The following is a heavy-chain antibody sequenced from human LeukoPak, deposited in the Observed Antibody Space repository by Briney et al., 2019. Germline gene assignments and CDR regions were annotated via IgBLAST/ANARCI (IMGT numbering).Heavy chain of an antibody. CDR2: IYTSGST. V-gene: IGHV4-61*02. Sequence: SETLSLTCTVSGGSISSGSHYWSWIRQPAGKGLEWIGRIYTSGSTNYNPSLKSRVTISVDTSKNQFSLKLSSVTAADTAVYYCAELGITMIGGVWGKGTTVTISS. CDR3: AELGITMIGGV. CDR1: GGSISSGSHY. J-gene: IGHJ6*04. D-gene: IGHD3-10*02.